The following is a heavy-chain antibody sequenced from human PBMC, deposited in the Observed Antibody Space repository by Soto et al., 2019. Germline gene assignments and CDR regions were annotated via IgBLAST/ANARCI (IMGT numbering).Heavy chain of an antibody. D-gene: IGHD2-8*01. CDR3: ARDSSVDCTSLPFPVDY. CDR2: IWYDGSNK. CDR1: GFTFSSYG. J-gene: IGHJ4*02. Sequence: QVQLVESGGGVVQPGRSLRLSCAASGFTFSSYGMHWVRQAPGKGLEWVAVIWYDGSNKYYADSVKGRFTISRDNSKNTLYLQMNSLRAEDTAVYYCARDSSVDCTSLPFPVDYWGQGTLVTVSS. V-gene: IGHV3-33*01.